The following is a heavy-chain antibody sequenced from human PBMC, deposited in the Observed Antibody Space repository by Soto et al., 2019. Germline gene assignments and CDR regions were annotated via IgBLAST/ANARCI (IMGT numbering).Heavy chain of an antibody. D-gene: IGHD3-10*01. V-gene: IGHV1-69*02. J-gene: IGHJ4*02. CDR1: GDTFSFYT. CDR2: INPILSMS. CDR3: ATSYGSGYRAFDY. Sequence: SVKVSCKASGDTFSFYTINWVRQAPGLGLEWVGRINPILSMSNYAQKFQGRVTMTADKSTSTAYMELRSLRSEDTAMYYCATSYGSGYRAFDYWGQGAPVTVSS.